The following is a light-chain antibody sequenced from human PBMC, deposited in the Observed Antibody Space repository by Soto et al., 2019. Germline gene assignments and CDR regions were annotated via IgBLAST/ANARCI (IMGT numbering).Light chain of an antibody. J-gene: IGKJ1*01. Sequence: EIVMTQSPATLSVSPGERATLSCRASQSVSSNLAWYQQKPGQAPRLLIYGTSSRATGIPDRFSGSGSGTDFTLTISRLEPEDFAVYYCQQYVTSPWTFGQGTKVDI. CDR2: GTS. CDR1: QSVSSN. CDR3: QQYVTSPWT. V-gene: IGKV3-20*01.